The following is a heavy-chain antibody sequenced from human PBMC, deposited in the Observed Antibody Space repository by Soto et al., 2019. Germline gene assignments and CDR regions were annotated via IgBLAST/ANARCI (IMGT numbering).Heavy chain of an antibody. D-gene: IGHD2-15*01. CDR2: INHSGST. CDR3: ERVEDIVVVVDATQDAFDI. Sequence: PSETLSLTCAVYGGSFSGYYWSWIRQPPGKGLEWIGEINHSGSTNYNPSLKSRVTISVDTSKNQFSLKLSSVTAADTAVYYCERVEDIVVVVDATQDAFDIWGQGTMVTVSS. V-gene: IGHV4-34*01. CDR1: GGSFSGYY. J-gene: IGHJ3*02.